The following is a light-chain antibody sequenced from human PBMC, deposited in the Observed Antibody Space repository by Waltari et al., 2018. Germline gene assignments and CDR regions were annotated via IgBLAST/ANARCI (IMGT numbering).Light chain of an antibody. CDR1: QSISTY. J-gene: IGKJ2*01. Sequence: DIQMTQSPSSLSASVGDRATITCRASQSISTYLNWYQQRPGKAPKLLIYLASSLQSGAPSRFSGSGSGTDFTLTISSLQPEDFATYYCQHGLIFGRGTRLELK. V-gene: IGKV1-39*01. CDR2: LAS. CDR3: QHGLI.